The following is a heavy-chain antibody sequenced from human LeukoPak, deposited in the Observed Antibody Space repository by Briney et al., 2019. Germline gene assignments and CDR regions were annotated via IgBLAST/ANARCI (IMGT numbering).Heavy chain of an antibody. J-gene: IGHJ5*02. CDR2: IYYTGNT. Sequence: SETLSLTCTVSGGSISNYYWNWIRQPPGKGLEWIGYIYYTGNTNYNPSLKSRVTISVDTSKNQFSLKLSSVTAADTAVYYCARDRLQLQSWGQGTLVTVSS. CDR1: GGSISNYY. V-gene: IGHV4-59*01. CDR3: ARDRLQLQS. D-gene: IGHD1-1*01.